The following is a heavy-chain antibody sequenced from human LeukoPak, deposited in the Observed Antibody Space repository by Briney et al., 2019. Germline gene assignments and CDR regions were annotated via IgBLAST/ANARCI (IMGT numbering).Heavy chain of an antibody. CDR3: AREPSSNWFDP. J-gene: IGHJ5*02. Sequence: EASVKVSCKASGGAFSSYAISWVRQAPGQGLEWMGGIIPIFGTANYAQKFQGRVTITADESTSTAYMELSSLRSEDTAVYYCAREPSSNWFDPWGQGTLVTVSS. V-gene: IGHV1-69*01. CDR1: GGAFSSYA. CDR2: IIPIFGTA.